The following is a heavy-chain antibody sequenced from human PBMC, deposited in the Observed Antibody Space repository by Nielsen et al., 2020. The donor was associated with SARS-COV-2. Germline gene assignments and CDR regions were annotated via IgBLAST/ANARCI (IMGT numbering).Heavy chain of an antibody. J-gene: IGHJ6*02. CDR3: TRRVAGGTMDV. CDR2: IGVSGGGT. D-gene: IGHD6-19*01. CDR1: GFTFSNFA. Sequence: GESLKISCAASGFTFSNFAMSWVRQAPGKGLEWVSTIGVSGGGTYYADSLKGRFTISRDNSKNTPYLQMNSLGADDTAIYYCTRRVAGGTMDVWGQGTTVTVSS. V-gene: IGHV3-23*01.